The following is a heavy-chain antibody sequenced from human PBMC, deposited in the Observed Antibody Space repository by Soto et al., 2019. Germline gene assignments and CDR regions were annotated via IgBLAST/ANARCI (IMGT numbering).Heavy chain of an antibody. Sequence: ASVKVSCKASGYTFTGYYMHWVRQAPGQGLEWMGWINPNSGGTNYAQKFQGRVTMTRDTSISTAYMELSRLRSDDTAVYYCARRKSSGWFSYYFDYWGQGTLVTVTS. V-gene: IGHV1-2*02. D-gene: IGHD6-19*01. CDR1: GYTFTGYY. J-gene: IGHJ4*02. CDR2: INPNSGGT. CDR3: ARRKSSGWFSYYFDY.